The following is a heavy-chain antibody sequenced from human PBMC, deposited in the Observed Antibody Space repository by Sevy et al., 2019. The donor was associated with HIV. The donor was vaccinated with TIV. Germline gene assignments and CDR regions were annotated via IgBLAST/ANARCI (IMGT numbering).Heavy chain of an antibody. CDR2: ISAGGGGT. V-gene: IGHV3-23*01. J-gene: IGHJ5*02. Sequence: GGSLRLSCAASGFTLRDYAMSWVRQAPGKGLEWVSGISAGGGGTHYSHSVKGRFAISRDTSKNTLYLQVNSLRVEGTAVNYCGKGRRRRDGVPEMSVSFDHWGQGTLVTISS. CDR3: GKGRRRRDGVPEMSVSFDH. CDR1: GFTLRDYA. D-gene: IGHD3-10*01.